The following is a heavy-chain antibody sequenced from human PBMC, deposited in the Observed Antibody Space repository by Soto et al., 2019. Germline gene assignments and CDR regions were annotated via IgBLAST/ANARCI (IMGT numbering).Heavy chain of an antibody. Sequence: SVKVSCKASGGTFSSYAISWVRQAPGQGLEWMGGIIPILGTANYAQKFQGRVTITADKSTSTAYMELSSLRSEDTAVYYCARSASPSEYYYYGMDVWGQGTTVTVSS. CDR2: IIPILGTA. J-gene: IGHJ6*02. V-gene: IGHV1-69*10. CDR3: ARSASPSEYYYYGMDV. CDR1: GGTFSSYA.